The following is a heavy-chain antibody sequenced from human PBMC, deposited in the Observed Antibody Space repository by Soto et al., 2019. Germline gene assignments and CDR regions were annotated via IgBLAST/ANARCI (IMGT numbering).Heavy chain of an antibody. Sequence: GGSLRLSCAASGFTFSSYGMHWVRQAPGKGLEWVAVIWYDGSNKYYADSVKGRFTISRDNSKNTLYLQMNSLKAEDTAVYYCARSTSNSYGLDYWGQGTLVTVSS. D-gene: IGHD5-18*01. CDR1: GFTFSSYG. CDR2: IWYDGSNK. J-gene: IGHJ4*02. CDR3: ARSTSNSYGLDY. V-gene: IGHV3-33*01.